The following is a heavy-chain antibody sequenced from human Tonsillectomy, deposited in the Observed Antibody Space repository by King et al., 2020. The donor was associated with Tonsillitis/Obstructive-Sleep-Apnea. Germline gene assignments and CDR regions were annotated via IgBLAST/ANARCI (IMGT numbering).Heavy chain of an antibody. CDR2: IYPGDSDT. Sequence: VQLVKSGAEVKKPGESLKISCKGSGYSFTSYWIGWVRQMPGKGLEWMGIIYPGDSDTRYSPPFQGQVTISADKSINTAYLQWSSLKASDTAIYYCARLRLGQSNCFDPWGQGTLVTVSS. V-gene: IGHV5-51*01. CDR1: GYSFTSYW. CDR3: ARLRLGQSNCFDP. D-gene: IGHD3-16*01. J-gene: IGHJ5*02.